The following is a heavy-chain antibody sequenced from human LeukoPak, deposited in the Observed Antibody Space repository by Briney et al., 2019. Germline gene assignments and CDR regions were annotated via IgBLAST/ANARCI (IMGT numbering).Heavy chain of an antibody. J-gene: IGHJ4*02. V-gene: IGHV4-39*01. Sequence: SETLSLTCTVSGGSISSSSYYWGWIRQPPGKGLEWIGSIYYSGSTYYNPSLKSRVTISVDTSKNQFSLKLSSVTAADTAVYYCASDGLAACPTDYWGQGTLVTVSS. D-gene: IGHD6-6*01. CDR3: ASDGLAACPTDY. CDR2: IYYSGST. CDR1: GGSISSSSYY.